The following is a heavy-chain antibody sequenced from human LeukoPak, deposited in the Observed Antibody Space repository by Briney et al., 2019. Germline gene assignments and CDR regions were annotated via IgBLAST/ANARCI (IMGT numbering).Heavy chain of an antibody. CDR2: ISGSGDSK. V-gene: IGHV3-23*01. J-gene: IGHJ5*02. Sequence: GGSLRLSCAASGFTLRSYAMSWVRQAPGKGLEWVSNISGSGDSKNYADSVKGRFTISSDNSKNTLYLQMNSLRAEDTAIYYCAREFSPAPGIRWFDIWGQGTLVTVSS. CDR1: GFTLRSYA. D-gene: IGHD6-13*01. CDR3: AREFSPAPGIRWFDI.